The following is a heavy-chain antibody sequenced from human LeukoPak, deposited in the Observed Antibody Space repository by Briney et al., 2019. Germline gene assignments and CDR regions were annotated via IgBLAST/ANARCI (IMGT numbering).Heavy chain of an antibody. CDR3: ARWTVAANGFGYYFDY. CDR1: GGSISSYY. Sequence: SETLSLTCTVSGGSISSYYWSWIRQPPGKGREWIGYIYDSGSTNYNPSLKSRVTISVDTSKNQFSLKLSSVTAADTAVYYCARWTVAANGFGYYFDYWGQGTLVTVSS. D-gene: IGHD2-15*01. J-gene: IGHJ4*02. V-gene: IGHV4-59*01. CDR2: IYDSGST.